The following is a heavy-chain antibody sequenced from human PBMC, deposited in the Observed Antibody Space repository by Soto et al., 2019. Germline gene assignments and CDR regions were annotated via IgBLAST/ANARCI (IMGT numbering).Heavy chain of an antibody. D-gene: IGHD3-22*01. V-gene: IGHV4-59*01. J-gene: IGHJ3*02. CDR2: IYYSWST. Sequence: SETLSLTCTVSGGSIGSYYWSWIRQPPGKGLEWIGYIYYSWSTNYNPSLKSRVTISVDTSKKQLSLKLSSVTAADTAVYYCARDGGDSSCYYRPLDAFDIWRQGTMVTVSS. CDR3: ARDGGDSSCYYRPLDAFDI. CDR1: GGSIGSYY.